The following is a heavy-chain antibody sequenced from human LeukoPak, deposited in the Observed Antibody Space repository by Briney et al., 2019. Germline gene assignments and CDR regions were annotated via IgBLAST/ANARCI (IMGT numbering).Heavy chain of an antibody. V-gene: IGHV1-69*13. Sequence: SVKVSCKASGGTFSSYAISWVRQAPGQGLEWMGGIIPIFGTANYAQKFQGRVTITADESTSTAYMELSSLKVEDSAIYYCATYDSWSGYNIAYWGQGTLVTVSS. J-gene: IGHJ4*02. CDR2: IIPIFGTA. CDR3: ATYDSWSGYNIAY. CDR1: GGTFSSYA. D-gene: IGHD3-3*01.